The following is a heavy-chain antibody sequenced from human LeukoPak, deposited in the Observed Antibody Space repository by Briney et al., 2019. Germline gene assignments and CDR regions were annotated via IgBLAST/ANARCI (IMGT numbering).Heavy chain of an antibody. CDR3: AREGPYSDSSRSRFDY. Sequence: GASVKVSCKASGYTFTNYYILWVRQAPGQGLEWTGIINPSGGSTSYAQKFQGRVTMTRDTSTSTVYMELSSLRSEDTAVYYCAREGPYSDSSRSRFDYWGQGTLVTVSS. D-gene: IGHD6-6*01. CDR2: INPSGGST. V-gene: IGHV1-46*01. CDR1: GYTFTNYY. J-gene: IGHJ4*02.